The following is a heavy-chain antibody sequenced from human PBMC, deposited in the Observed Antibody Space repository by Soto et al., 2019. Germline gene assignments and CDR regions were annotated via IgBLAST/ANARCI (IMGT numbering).Heavy chain of an antibody. CDR2: IYYSGST. V-gene: IGHV4-39*01. J-gene: IGHJ4*02. D-gene: IGHD6-19*01. Sequence: SETLSLTCTVSGGSISSSSYYWGWIRQPPGKGLEWIGSIYYSGSTYYNPSLKCRVTISVDTSKNQFSLKLSSVTAADTAVYYCTRLFLVHSSGPWRYWGQGTLVSVSS. CDR1: GGSISSSSYY. CDR3: TRLFLVHSSGPWRY.